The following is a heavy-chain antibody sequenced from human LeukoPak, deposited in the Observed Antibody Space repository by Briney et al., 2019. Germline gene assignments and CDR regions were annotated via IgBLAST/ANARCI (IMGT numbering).Heavy chain of an antibody. D-gene: IGHD4-17*01. CDR1: GYSFTSYW. Sequence: GESLKISCKGSGYSFTSYWIGWVRQMPGKGLEWMGTMYPGDSDTRYSPSFQGQVTISADKSINTAYLQWSSLKASDTAMYYCATPQLYGAYDYWGQGTLVTVPS. V-gene: IGHV5-51*01. CDR3: ATPQLYGAYDY. CDR2: MYPGDSDT. J-gene: IGHJ4*02.